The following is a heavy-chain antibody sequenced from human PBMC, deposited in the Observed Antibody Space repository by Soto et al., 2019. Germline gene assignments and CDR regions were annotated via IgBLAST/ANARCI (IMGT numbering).Heavy chain of an antibody. D-gene: IGHD2-15*01. CDR1: GYTFTNFG. V-gene: IGHV1-18*01. CDR2: ISAYNGNT. Sequence: QVQLVQSGAEVKKPGASVKVSCKASGYTFTNFGISWVRQAPGQGLEWMGWISAYNGNTNYAQNLQGRVTMTTDTSTSTAYMELTSLRSDATALYYSAIGATPIDYWGQGTLVTVSS. CDR3: AIGATPIDY. J-gene: IGHJ4*02.